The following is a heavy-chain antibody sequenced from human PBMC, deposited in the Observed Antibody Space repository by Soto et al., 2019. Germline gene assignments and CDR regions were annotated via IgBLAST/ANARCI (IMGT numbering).Heavy chain of an antibody. CDR2: ISYDGSRT. V-gene: IGHV3-30*18. CDR3: AKDEGLVVVAASITYFDY. Sequence: QVQLVESGGGVVQPGRSLRLSCAASGFTFSSYGMYWVRQAPGKGLEWVAVISYDGSRTYYTDSVKGRFTISRDNSKNTLSLQMNSRRVEDTAVYYCAKDEGLVVVAASITYFDYWGQGTLVTVSS. D-gene: IGHD2-15*01. CDR1: GFTFSSYG. J-gene: IGHJ4*02.